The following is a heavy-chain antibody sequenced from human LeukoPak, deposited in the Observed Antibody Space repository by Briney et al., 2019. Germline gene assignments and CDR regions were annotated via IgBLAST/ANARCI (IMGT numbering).Heavy chain of an antibody. CDR1: GFTFSGYW. CDR3: ARDRDGYNY. CDR2: IKQDGSEK. V-gene: IGHV3-7*01. D-gene: IGHD5-24*01. Sequence: GGSLRLSCAASGFTFSGYWMSWVRQAPGKGLEWVANIKQDGSEKYYVDSVKGRFTISRDNAKNSLYLQMNSLRAEDTAVYYCARDRDGYNYWGQGTLVTVSS. J-gene: IGHJ4*02.